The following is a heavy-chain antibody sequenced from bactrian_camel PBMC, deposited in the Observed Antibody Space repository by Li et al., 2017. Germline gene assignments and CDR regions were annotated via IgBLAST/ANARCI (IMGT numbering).Heavy chain of an antibody. CDR2: IDRVHST. J-gene: IGHJ4*01. V-gene: IGHV3S26*01. Sequence: HVQLVESGGGLVQPGGSLRLSCAASGFTFSSYCMGWFRQAPGKEREGVAAIDRVHSTSYADSVKGRFTISRDNAKNTVYLQMNSLKPEDTAVYYCATRFYGDTWVYWGQGTQVTVS. CDR3: ATRFYGDTWVY. CDR1: GFTFSSYC. D-gene: IGHD3*01.